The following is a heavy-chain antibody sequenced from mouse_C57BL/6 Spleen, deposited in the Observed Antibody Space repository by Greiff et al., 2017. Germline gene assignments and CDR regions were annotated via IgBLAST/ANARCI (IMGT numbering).Heavy chain of an antibody. J-gene: IGHJ1*03. CDR1: GYTFTDYY. V-gene: IGHV1-26*01. CDR2: INPNNGGT. D-gene: IGHD1-1*01. CDR3: SGYYYGSSYDDWYFDV. Sequence: QLQQSGPELVKPGASVKISCKASGYTFTDYYMNWVKQSHGKSLEWIGDINPNNGGTSYNQKFKGKATLTVDKSSSTAYMELRSLTSEDSAVYYCSGYYYGSSYDDWYFDVWGTGTTVTVSS.